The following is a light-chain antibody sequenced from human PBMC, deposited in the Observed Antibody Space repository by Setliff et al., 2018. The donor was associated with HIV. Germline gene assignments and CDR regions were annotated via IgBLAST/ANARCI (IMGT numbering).Light chain of an antibody. CDR3: LLSYDTAPYG. CDR1: TGAVTSGHY. J-gene: IGLJ1*01. Sequence: QAVVTQEPSLTVSPGGTVTLTCGSSTGAVTSGHYPYWFQQKPGQAPRALIYDTTTKHSWTPARFSGSLLGGKAALTLSGAQPEDEAVYYCLLSYDTAPYGFGPGTKVTVL. V-gene: IGLV7-46*01. CDR2: DTT.